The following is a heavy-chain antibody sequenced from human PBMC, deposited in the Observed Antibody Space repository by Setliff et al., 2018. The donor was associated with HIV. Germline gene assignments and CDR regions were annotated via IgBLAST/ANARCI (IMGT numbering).Heavy chain of an antibody. CDR1: GYSISSGYY. CDR2: IYHSGST. CDR3: ARPLTASYKFWGDAFAS. V-gene: IGHV4-38-2*02. D-gene: IGHD3-3*01. Sequence: ASETLSLTCTVSGYSISSGYYWGWIRQPPGKGLEWIGSIYHSGSTYYNPSLKRRVTISVDTSKNQFSLKLSSVTAADTAVYYCARPLTASYKFWGDAFASWGQGTMVT. J-gene: IGHJ3*02.